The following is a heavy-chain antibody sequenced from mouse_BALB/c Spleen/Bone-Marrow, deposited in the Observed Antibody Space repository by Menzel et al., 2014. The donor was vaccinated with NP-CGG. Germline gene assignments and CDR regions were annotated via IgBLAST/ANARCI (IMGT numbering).Heavy chain of an antibody. V-gene: IGHV5-6-3*01. CDR3: ARVYGWYFDV. Sequence: DVMLVESGGGLVQPGGSLKLSRVASGFTFSSYGMSWVRQTPDKRLELVATINNNGGSTYYPDSVKGQFTISRDNAKNTLYLQMSSLKSEDTAMYYCARVYGWYFDVWGAGTTVTVSS. J-gene: IGHJ1*01. CDR1: GFTFSSYG. D-gene: IGHD1-1*01. CDR2: INNNGGST.